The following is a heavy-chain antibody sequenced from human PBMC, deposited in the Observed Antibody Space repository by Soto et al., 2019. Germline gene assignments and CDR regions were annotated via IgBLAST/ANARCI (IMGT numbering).Heavy chain of an antibody. CDR1: GYTFTGHY. J-gene: IGHJ4*02. Sequence: ASVKVSCKTSGYTFTGHYIHWVRQAPQQGPEWMGEIGPESGATRSSEKFRGRVTMTMDTSITTVYMELRNLGPDDTAVYYCGRGRSGQIVIFYWGQGTPVTVSS. V-gene: IGHV1-2*02. D-gene: IGHD1-26*01. CDR2: IGPESGAT. CDR3: GRGRSGQIVIFY.